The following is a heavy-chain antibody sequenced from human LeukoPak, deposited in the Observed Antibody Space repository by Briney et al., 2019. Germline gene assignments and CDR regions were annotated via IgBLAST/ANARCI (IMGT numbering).Heavy chain of an antibody. CDR3: ERWDVFDI. CDR1: GFTFSSYS. V-gene: IGHV3-21*01. CDR2: ISSSSSYI. J-gene: IGHJ3*02. Sequence: GGSLRLSCAASGFTFSSYSMHWVRQAPGKGLEWVSSISSSSSYIYYADSVKGRFTISRDNDKNSMYLQMNSQSAEDTAVFYCERWDVFDIWGQGTMATVSS.